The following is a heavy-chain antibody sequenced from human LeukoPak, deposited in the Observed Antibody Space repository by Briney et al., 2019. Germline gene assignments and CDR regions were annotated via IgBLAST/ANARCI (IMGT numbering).Heavy chain of an antibody. CDR1: GGSFSGYY. Sequence: SETLSLTCAVYGGSFSGYYWSWIRQPSGKGLEWIGEINHSGSTNYNPSLKSRVTISVDTSKNQFSLKLSSVTAADTAVYYCARGPSSGGRGGFDYWGQGTLVTVSS. CDR3: ARGPSSGGRGGFDY. J-gene: IGHJ4*02. D-gene: IGHD3-10*01. V-gene: IGHV4-34*01. CDR2: INHSGST.